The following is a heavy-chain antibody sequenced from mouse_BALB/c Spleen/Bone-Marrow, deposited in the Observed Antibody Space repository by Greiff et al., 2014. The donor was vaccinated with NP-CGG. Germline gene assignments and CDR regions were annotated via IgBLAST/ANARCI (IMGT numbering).Heavy chain of an antibody. CDR2: INPYNDGT. CDR3: ARKVWYYAMDY. CDR1: GYTFTSYV. Sequence: VQLQQSGPELVKPGASVKMSCKASGYTFTSYVMHWVKQKLGQGLEWIGYINPYNDGTKYNEKFKGKATLTSDKSSSTAYMELSSLTSEDSAVYYCARKVWYYAMDYWGQGTSVTVSS. V-gene: IGHV1-14*01. J-gene: IGHJ4*01. D-gene: IGHD2-10*02.